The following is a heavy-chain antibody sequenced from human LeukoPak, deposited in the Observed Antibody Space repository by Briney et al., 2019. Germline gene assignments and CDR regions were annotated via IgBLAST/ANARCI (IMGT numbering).Heavy chain of an antibody. D-gene: IGHD6-13*01. CDR1: GASISTYY. Sequence: PSETLSLTCTVSGASISTYYWSWIRQPPGKGLEWIGNIFYTGSTNYNPSLKSRVATSVDTSENQFSLTLNSVTAADTALYYCARSTTWYSYFDHWGQGILVTASS. CDR3: ARSTTWYSYFDH. CDR2: IFYTGST. V-gene: IGHV4-59*01. J-gene: IGHJ4*02.